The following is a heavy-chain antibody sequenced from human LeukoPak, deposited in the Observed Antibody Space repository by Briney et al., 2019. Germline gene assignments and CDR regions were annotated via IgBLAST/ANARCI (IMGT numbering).Heavy chain of an antibody. CDR3: ARDQDTAMVTFDY. D-gene: IGHD5-18*01. J-gene: IGHJ4*02. CDR2: INSDGSST. CDR1: GFTFSSYW. V-gene: IGHV3-74*01. Sequence: GESLRLSCAASGFTFSSYWMNWVRQAPGKGLVWVSRINSDGSSTSYAGSVKGRFTISRDNAKNSLYLQMNSLRAEDTAVYYCARDQDTAMVTFDYWGQGTLVTVSS.